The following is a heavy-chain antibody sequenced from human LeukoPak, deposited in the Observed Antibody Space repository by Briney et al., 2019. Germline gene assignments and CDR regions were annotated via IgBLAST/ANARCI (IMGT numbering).Heavy chain of an antibody. CDR3: ARDTIRYFDL. V-gene: IGHV3-30*03. CDR1: GFTFSSYG. D-gene: IGHD5-24*01. Sequence: GRSLRLSCAASGFTFSSYGMHWVRQAPGKGLEWVAVISFDGSNKYYADSVKGRFTISRDNAKNSLYLQMNSLRAEDTAVYYCARDTIRYFDLWGRGTLVTVSS. CDR2: ISFDGSNK. J-gene: IGHJ2*01.